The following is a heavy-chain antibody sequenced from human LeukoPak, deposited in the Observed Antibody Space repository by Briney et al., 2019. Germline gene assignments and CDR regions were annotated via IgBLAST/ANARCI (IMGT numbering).Heavy chain of an antibody. J-gene: IGHJ4*02. V-gene: IGHV3-23*01. CDR3: VRGCSDGTCYDF. CDR1: GFTFSSYA. CDR2: ISGSGGST. D-gene: IGHD2-15*01. Sequence: GGTLRLSCAASGFTFSSYAMTWIRQAPGKGLEWVSSISGSGGSTYYADSVKGRFTISRDNSRNMLLLQMNSLRAEDTAVYYCVRGCSDGTCYDFWGQGTLVTVSS.